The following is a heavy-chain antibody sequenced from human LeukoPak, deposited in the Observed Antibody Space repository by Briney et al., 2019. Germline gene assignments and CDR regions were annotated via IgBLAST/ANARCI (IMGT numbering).Heavy chain of an antibody. CDR1: GYSISSGYY. CDR2: IYHSGST. Sequence: SETLSLTCAVSGYSISSGYYWGWIRQPPGKGLEWIGSIYHSGSTYYNPSLKSRVTTSVDTSKNQSSLKLSSVTAADTAVYYCARVKPTMVRGVPTPFDCWGQGTLVTVSS. CDR3: ARVKPTMVRGVPTPFDC. J-gene: IGHJ4*02. V-gene: IGHV4-38-2*01. D-gene: IGHD3-10*01.